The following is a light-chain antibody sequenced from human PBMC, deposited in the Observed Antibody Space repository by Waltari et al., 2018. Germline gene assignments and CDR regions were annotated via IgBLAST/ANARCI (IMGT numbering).Light chain of an antibody. Sequence: QSALTQPASVSGSPGQSITISCTGTSSDVGGYNCVSWYQHHPGKAPKLLVFYVSNPPSGASNRFSGSKSGNTASLTIARLQAGDEADYYCSSKTSSSTVVFGGGTKLTVL. V-gene: IGLV2-14*03. CDR2: YVS. CDR3: SSKTSSSTVV. J-gene: IGLJ2*01. CDR1: SSDVGGYNC.